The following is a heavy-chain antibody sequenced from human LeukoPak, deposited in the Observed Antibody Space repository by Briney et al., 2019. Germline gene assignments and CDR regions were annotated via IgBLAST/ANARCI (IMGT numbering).Heavy chain of an antibody. CDR2: INHSGST. CDR1: GGSFSGYY. J-gene: IGHJ4*02. CDR3: ARSYDFWSGFAQN. D-gene: IGHD3-3*01. Sequence: PSETLSLTCAVYGGSFSGYYWSWIRQPPGKGLEWIGEINHSGSTNYNPSLKSRVTISVDTSKNQFSLKLSSVTAADTAVYYCARSYDFWSGFAQNWGQGTLVTVSS. V-gene: IGHV4-34*01.